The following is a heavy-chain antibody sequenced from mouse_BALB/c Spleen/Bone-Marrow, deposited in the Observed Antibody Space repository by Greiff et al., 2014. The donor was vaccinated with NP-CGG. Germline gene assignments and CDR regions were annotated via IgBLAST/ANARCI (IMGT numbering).Heavy chain of an antibody. CDR3: ARSGERYGAMDY. CDR1: GFTFSDYY. J-gene: IGHJ4*01. D-gene: IGHD1-1*02. CDR2: ISDGGSYT. Sequence: EVQLQQSGGGLVKPGGSLKLSCAASGFTFSDYYMHWVRQTPEKRLEWVATISDGGSYTYYPDSVKGRFTISRDNAKNNLYLQMSSLKSEGTAMYYCARSGERYGAMDYWGQGTSVTVFS. V-gene: IGHV5-4*02.